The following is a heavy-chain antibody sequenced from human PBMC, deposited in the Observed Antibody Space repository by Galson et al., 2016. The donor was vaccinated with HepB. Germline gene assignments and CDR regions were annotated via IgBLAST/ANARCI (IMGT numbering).Heavy chain of an antibody. CDR2: INPNSGGT. D-gene: IGHD3-10*01. CDR3: ARVFTMVRGVTNTFYYYGMDD. V-gene: IGHV1-2*02. J-gene: IGHJ6*02. CDR1: GYTLTDYY. Sequence: SVKVSCKASGYTLTDYYIHWVRQAPGQVLEWMGWINPNSGGTNYAQKFQGRVTMTRDTSISTAYMELSGLKSDDTAVYYCARVFTMVRGVTNTFYYYGMDDWGQGTTVTVSS.